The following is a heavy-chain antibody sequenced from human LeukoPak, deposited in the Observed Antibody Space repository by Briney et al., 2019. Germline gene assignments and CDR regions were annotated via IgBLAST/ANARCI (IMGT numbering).Heavy chain of an antibody. CDR1: GYTFTSYY. J-gene: IGHJ4*02. V-gene: IGHV1-46*01. D-gene: IGHD3-3*01. CDR2: INPRGGST. CDR3: ARDWRDYYFDY. Sequence: GASVKVSCKASGYTFTSYYMHWVRQAPGQGLEWMGIINPRGGSTSYAQKFQGRVTMTRDTSTSTVYMELSSLRSEDTAVYYCARDWRDYYFDYWGQGTLVTVSS.